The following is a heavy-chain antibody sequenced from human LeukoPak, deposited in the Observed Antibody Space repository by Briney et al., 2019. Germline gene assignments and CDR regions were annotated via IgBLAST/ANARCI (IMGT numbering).Heavy chain of an antibody. Sequence: SETLSLTCTVSGGSISSTTYYWGWIRQPPGKGQEWIGSIYYSGNTYFNPSLKSRVSISVDTSKNQFSLKLGSVTAADTAVYYCARRGYDILTGYYRRYYFDYWGQGTLVTVSS. V-gene: IGHV4-39*01. J-gene: IGHJ4*02. CDR2: IYYSGNT. CDR1: GGSISSTTYY. CDR3: ARRGYDILTGYYRRYYFDY. D-gene: IGHD3-9*01.